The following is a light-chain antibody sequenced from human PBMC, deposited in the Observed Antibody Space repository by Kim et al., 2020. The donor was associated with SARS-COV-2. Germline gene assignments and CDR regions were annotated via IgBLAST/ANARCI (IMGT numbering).Light chain of an antibody. J-gene: IGKJ1*01. CDR3: QQYNNWPRGT. CDR1: QSVSSN. V-gene: IGKV3-15*01. CDR2: GAS. Sequence: SPGERATLARRASQSVSSNLAWYQQKPGQAPRLLIYGASTRATGIPARFSGSGSGTEFTLTISSLQSEDFAVYYCQQYNNWPRGTFGQGTKVDIK.